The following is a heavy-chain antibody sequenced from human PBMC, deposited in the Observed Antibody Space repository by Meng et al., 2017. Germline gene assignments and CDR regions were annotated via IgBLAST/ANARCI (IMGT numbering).Heavy chain of an antibody. CDR2: ISYDGSNK. CDR3: ATMIVVNY. J-gene: IGHJ4*02. V-gene: IGHV3-30*01. Sequence: QVQLVESGGGLVKPGGSLRLSCAASGFTFSSYAMHWVRQAPGKGLEWVAVISYDGSNKYYADSVKGRFTISRDNSKNTLYLQMNSLRAEDTAVYYCATMIVVNYWGQGTLVTVSS. D-gene: IGHD3-22*01. CDR1: GFTFSSYA.